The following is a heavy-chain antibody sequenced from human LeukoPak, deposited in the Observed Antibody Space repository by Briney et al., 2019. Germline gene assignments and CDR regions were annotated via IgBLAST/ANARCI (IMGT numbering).Heavy chain of an antibody. D-gene: IGHD2/OR15-2a*01. CDR2: IGPHSSAT. V-gene: IGHV1-2*02. Sequence: GASVKVSCKASGGTFSSYAISWVRQAPGQGLEWMGYIGPHSSATSSPQEFQGRVTMTRDTSMSTAYMGLTRLTSDDTAVYYCAREGNGLLSKDFDYWGQGTLVTVSS. CDR1: GGTFSSYA. J-gene: IGHJ4*02. CDR3: AREGNGLLSKDFDY.